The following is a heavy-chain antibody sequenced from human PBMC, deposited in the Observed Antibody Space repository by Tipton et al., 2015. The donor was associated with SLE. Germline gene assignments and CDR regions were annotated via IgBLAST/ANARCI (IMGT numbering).Heavy chain of an antibody. J-gene: IGHJ2*01. D-gene: IGHD5-18*01. CDR2: INHSGST. V-gene: IGHV4-30-4*01. CDR1: GGSISSGDYY. Sequence: TLSLTCTVSGGSISSGDYYWSWIRQPPGKGLEWIGEINHSGSTNYNPSLKSRVTISVDTSKNQFSLKLSSVTAADTAVYYCARGIQLWLDWYFDLWGRGTLVTVSS. CDR3: ARGIQLWLDWYFDL.